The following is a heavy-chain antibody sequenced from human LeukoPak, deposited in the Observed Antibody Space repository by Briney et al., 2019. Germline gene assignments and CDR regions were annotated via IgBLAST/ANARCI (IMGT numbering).Heavy chain of an antibody. CDR1: GFPFSNYW. D-gene: IGHD2-21*02. Sequence: GGSLRLSCAASGFPFSNYWMTWVRQAPGKGLEWVEWVANIKYDGSEIYYIDSVKGRFTISRDNAKNSLYLQMNSLRAEDTAVYYCARDAVTDRFTASDIWGQGTMVTVSS. CDR3: ARDAVTDRFTASDI. J-gene: IGHJ3*02. CDR2: IKYDGSEI. V-gene: IGHV3-7*01.